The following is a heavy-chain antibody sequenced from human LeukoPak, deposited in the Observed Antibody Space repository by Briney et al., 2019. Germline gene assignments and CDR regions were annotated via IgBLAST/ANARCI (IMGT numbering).Heavy chain of an antibody. CDR1: GFTFSSYG. CDR2: IRYDGSNK. D-gene: IGHD3-22*01. J-gene: IGHJ6*03. Sequence: GGSLRLSCAASGFTFSSYGMHWVRQAPGKGLEWVAFIRYDGSNKYYADSVKGRFTISRDNSKNTLYLQMNSLRAEDTAVYYCAREYYDSSGYLGYYYYYMDVWGKGTTVTISS. V-gene: IGHV3-30*02. CDR3: AREYYDSSGYLGYYYYYMDV.